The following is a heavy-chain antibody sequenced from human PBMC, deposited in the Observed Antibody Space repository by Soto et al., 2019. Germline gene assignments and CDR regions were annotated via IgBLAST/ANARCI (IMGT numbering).Heavy chain of an antibody. D-gene: IGHD3-9*01. Sequence: QVQLVQSGAEVKKPGSSVKVSCKASGGTFSSYAISWVRQAPGQGLEWMGGIIPIFGTANYAQKFQGRVTITADESTSTAYMELSSLRSEDTAVYYCASDYDILTGYYSPTYYYYYGMDVWGQGTTVTVSS. J-gene: IGHJ6*02. V-gene: IGHV1-69*01. CDR2: IIPIFGTA. CDR3: ASDYDILTGYYSPTYYYYYGMDV. CDR1: GGTFSSYA.